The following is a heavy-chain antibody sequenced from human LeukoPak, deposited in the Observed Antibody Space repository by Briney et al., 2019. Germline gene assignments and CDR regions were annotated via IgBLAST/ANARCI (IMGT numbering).Heavy chain of an antibody. CDR2: IYTSGST. D-gene: IGHD3-22*01. CDR3: ARDAYYYDTSGYFVTDC. CDR1: GGSISDYY. V-gene: IGHV4-4*07. Sequence: SETLSLTCTVSGGSISDYYWSRIQQPAGKGLEWIGRIYTSGSTYYNPSLQSRVAMSVDASKNQSSLQLNSVTAADTAFYYCARDAYYYDTSGYFVTDCWGQGTLVTVSS. J-gene: IGHJ4*02.